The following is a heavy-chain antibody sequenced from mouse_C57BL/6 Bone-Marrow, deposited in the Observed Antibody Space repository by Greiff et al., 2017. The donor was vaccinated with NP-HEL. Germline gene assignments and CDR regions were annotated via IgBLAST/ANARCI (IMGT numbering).Heavy chain of an antibody. J-gene: IGHJ2*01. V-gene: IGHV1-50*01. D-gene: IGHD1-1*02. Sequence: QVQLQQPGAELVKPGASVQLSCKASGYTFSSYWMQWVKQRPGQGLEWIGEIDPSDSYPKYNQKFKGKATLTVDTSSSTAYMQLSSLTSEDSAVYYYASSVTTVVFDYWGQGTTLTVSS. CDR1: GYTFSSYW. CDR2: IDPSDSYP. CDR3: ASSVTTVVFDY.